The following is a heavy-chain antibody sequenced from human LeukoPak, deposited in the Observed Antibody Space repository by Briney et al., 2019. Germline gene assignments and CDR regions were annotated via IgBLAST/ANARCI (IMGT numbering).Heavy chain of an antibody. CDR1: GYTFTGYY. D-gene: IGHD3-10*01. CDR2: ISPNSGAT. Sequence: ASVKVSCKASGYTFTGYYMHWVRQAPGQGFEWMGWISPNSGATNYAQKFQGRVTMTRDTSISTAYMELSRLRSDDTAVYYCASDYFVSGSYYNNYWGQGTLVTVSS. J-gene: IGHJ4*02. CDR3: ASDYFVSGSYYNNY. V-gene: IGHV1-2*02.